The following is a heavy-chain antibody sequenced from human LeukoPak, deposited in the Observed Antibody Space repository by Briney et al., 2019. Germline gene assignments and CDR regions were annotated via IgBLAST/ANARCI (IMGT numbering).Heavy chain of an antibody. V-gene: IGHV3-23*01. CDR2: ISGSGTVT. CDR3: AKTSVGEGRIIGSGYFDN. J-gene: IGHJ4*02. D-gene: IGHD2-15*01. Sequence: GGSLRLSCAASGFXFSNHAINWVRQAPGKGLERVSIISGSGTVTYYADSVKGRFTISRDNSKNTLYLQMNSLRAEDTAVYYCAKTSVGEGRIIGSGYFDNWGQGTLVTVSS. CDR1: GFXFSNHA.